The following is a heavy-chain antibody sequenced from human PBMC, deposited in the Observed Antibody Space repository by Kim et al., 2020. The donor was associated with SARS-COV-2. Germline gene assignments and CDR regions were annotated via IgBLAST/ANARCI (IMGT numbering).Heavy chain of an antibody. CDR2: IYYSGST. CDR1: GGSISSSSYY. CDR3: ASLTYYGSGSLDY. J-gene: IGHJ4*02. D-gene: IGHD3-10*01. V-gene: IGHV4-39*01. Sequence: SETLSLTCTVSGGSISSSSYYWGWIRQPPGKGLEWIGSIYYSGSTYYNPSLKSRVTISVDTSKNQFSLKLSSVTAADTAVYYCASLTYYGSGSLDYWGQGTLVTVSS.